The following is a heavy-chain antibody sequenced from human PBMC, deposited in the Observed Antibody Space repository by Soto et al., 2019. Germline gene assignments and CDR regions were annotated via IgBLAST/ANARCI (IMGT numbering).Heavy chain of an antibody. CDR1: GGTFSSYA. Sequence: QVQLVQSGAEVKKPGSSVKVSCKASGGTFSSYAISWVRQAPGQGLEWMGGIIPIFGTANYAQKFQRRVTITADESTSTAYMELSSLRSEDTAVYYCARSTIFGVVMSSYYYYGMDVWGQGTTVTVSS. CDR2: IIPIFGTA. V-gene: IGHV1-69*01. D-gene: IGHD3-3*01. J-gene: IGHJ6*02. CDR3: ARSTIFGVVMSSYYYYGMDV.